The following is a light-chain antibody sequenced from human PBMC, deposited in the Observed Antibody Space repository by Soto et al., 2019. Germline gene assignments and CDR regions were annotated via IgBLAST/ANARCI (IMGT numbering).Light chain of an antibody. V-gene: IGKV1-5*01. CDR1: QSISSW. Sequence: DIQMTQSPSTLSASVGDRVTITYRASQSISSWLAWYQQKPGKAPKLLIYDASSLQSGVPSRFSGSGSGTEFTLTISSLQPDDFATYFCQQYSSYSITFGPGTTVDVK. CDR2: DAS. J-gene: IGKJ3*01. CDR3: QQYSSYSIT.